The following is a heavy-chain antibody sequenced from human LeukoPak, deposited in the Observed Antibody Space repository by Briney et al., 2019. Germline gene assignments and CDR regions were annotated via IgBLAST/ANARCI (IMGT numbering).Heavy chain of an antibody. CDR3: ARDSSHSSSWSTYFDY. CDR2: ISYDGSNK. CDR1: GFTFSSYA. V-gene: IGHV3-30-3*01. D-gene: IGHD6-13*01. J-gene: IGHJ4*02. Sequence: HSGGSLRLSCAASGFTFSSYAMHWVRQAPGKGLEWVAVISYDGSNKYYADSVKGRFTISRDNSKNTLYLQMNSLRPEDTAVYYCARDSSHSSSWSTYFDYWGQGTLVTVSS.